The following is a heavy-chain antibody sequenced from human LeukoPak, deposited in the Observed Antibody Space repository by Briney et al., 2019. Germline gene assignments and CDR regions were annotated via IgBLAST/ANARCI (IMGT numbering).Heavy chain of an antibody. CDR3: ARMGEGLFSGKNYYYYYMDV. V-gene: IGHV3-74*01. CDR1: GFTFSSYW. J-gene: IGHJ6*03. Sequence: PGGSLRLSCAASGFTFSSYWMHWVRQAPGKGLVWVSRINSDGSSTSYADSVKGRFTISRDNAKNTLYLQMNSLRAEDTAVYYCARMGEGLFSGKNYYYYYMDVWGKGTTVTVSS. CDR2: INSDGSST. D-gene: IGHD2-21*01.